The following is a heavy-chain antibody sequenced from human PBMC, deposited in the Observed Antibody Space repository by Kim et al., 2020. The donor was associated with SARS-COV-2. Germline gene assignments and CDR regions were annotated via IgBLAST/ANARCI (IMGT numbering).Heavy chain of an antibody. J-gene: IGHJ3*01. D-gene: IGHD3-22*01. Sequence: GGSLRLSCAASGFTSRNHYMTWVRQAPGQGLEWVSILYSRTNVQYADSVRGRFTISRDDSRNTVDLQMSSLRVEDTAIYYCARVRVTNKQALSSGVLHA. CDR2: LYSRTNV. V-gene: IGHV3-53*01. CDR1: GFTSRNHY. CDR3: ARVRVTNKQALSSGVLHA.